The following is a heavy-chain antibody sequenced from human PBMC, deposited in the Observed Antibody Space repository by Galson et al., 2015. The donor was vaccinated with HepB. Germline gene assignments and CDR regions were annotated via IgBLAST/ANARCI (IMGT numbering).Heavy chain of an antibody. D-gene: IGHD5-24*01. CDR2: IDPSDSYT. Sequence: VKKPGESLRISCKGSGSSFTTYWITWVRQMPGKGLEWMGRIDPSDSYTNYSPSFQGHVTISADKSISTAYLQWGSLKASDTAMYYCARLEGYTHFDYWGQGTLVTVSS. V-gene: IGHV5-10-1*01. CDR3: ARLEGYTHFDY. CDR1: GSSFTTYW. J-gene: IGHJ4*02.